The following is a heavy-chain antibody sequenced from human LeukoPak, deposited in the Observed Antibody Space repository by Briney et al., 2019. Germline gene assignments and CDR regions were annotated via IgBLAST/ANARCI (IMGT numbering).Heavy chain of an antibody. D-gene: IGHD6-19*01. CDR3: ARCSGWAFKN. CDR1: GFTFSSYS. J-gene: IGHJ4*02. CDR2: ISSSSSYI. V-gene: IGHV3-21*01. Sequence: GGSLRLSCAASGFTFSSYSMNWVRQAPGKGLEWVSSISSSSSYIYYADSVKGRFTISRDSAKNSLYLQMDSLRAEDTAIYYCARCSGWAFKNWGQGTLVTVSS.